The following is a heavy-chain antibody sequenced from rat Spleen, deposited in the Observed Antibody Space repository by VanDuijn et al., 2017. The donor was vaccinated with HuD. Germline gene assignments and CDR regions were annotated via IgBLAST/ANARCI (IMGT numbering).Heavy chain of an antibody. CDR3: ARGNMDPTDYYHYFDY. V-gene: IGHV5-25*01. D-gene: IGHD1-6*01. CDR2: INTGGGNT. J-gene: IGHJ2*01. Sequence: EVQLVESGGGSVQPGRSMRLSCTASGFTFSNYCMTWVRQAPTGSLDWVASINTGGGNTYYRESVKGRSTISRDDAKGTLYLQVDSLRSEDTATYYCARGNMDPTDYYHYFDYWGQGVMVTVSS. CDR1: GFTFSNYC.